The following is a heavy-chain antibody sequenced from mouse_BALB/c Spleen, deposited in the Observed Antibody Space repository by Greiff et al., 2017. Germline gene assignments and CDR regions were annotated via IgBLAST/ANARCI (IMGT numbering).Heavy chain of an antibody. D-gene: IGHD2-2*01. CDR3: VRQGKGYDERLYYAMDY. V-gene: IGHV10-1*02. CDR2: IRSKSNNYAT. J-gene: IGHJ4*01. CDR1: GFTFNTYA. Sequence: EVKLMESGGGLVQPKGSLKLSCAASGFTFNTYAMNWVRQAPGKGLEWVARIRSKSNNYATYYADSVKDRFTISRDDSQSMLYLQMNNLKTEDTAMYYCVRQGKGYDERLYYAMDYWGQGTSVTVSS.